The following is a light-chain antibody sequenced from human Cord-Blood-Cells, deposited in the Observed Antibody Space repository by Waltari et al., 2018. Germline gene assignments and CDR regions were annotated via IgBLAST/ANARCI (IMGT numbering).Light chain of an antibody. Sequence: QSALTQPASVSGSPGQSITISCTGTSSDVGGYNYVSLYQQHPGKAPKLMIYDVSKRPSGVSNRFSGSKSGNTASLTISGLQAEDEADYYCSSYTSSSTSVVFGGGTKLTVL. CDR2: DVS. CDR1: SSDVGGYNY. V-gene: IGLV2-14*01. J-gene: IGLJ2*01. CDR3: SSYTSSSTSVV.